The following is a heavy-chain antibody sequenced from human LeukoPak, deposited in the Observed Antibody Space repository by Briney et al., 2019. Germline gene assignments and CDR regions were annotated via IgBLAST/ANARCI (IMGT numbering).Heavy chain of an antibody. V-gene: IGHV3-23*01. CDR2: ISGSGYNT. Sequence: GGSLRLSCAVSGFTFSSYAISWVRQAPGTGLQWVSAISGSGYNTYYADSVKGRFTISRDNSKSTLYLQMDSLRAEDTAVYYCAGDAYCTSASCRRDFDSWGQGTLVTVSS. CDR3: AGDAYCTSASCRRDFDS. CDR1: GFTFSSYA. D-gene: IGHD2-2*01. J-gene: IGHJ4*02.